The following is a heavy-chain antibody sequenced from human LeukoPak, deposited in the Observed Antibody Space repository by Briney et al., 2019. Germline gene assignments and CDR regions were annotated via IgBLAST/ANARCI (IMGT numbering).Heavy chain of an antibody. J-gene: IGHJ4*02. CDR2: IIPIFGTA. CDR1: GGTFSSYA. D-gene: IGHD4-17*01. Sequence: SVKVSCKASGGTFSSYAISWVRQAPGQGLEWMGGIIPIFGTANYAQKFQGRVTITADESTSTAYMELSSLRAEDTAVYYCAGPFYGDQYRVDYWGQGTLVTVSS. CDR3: AGPFYGDQYRVDY. V-gene: IGHV1-69*13.